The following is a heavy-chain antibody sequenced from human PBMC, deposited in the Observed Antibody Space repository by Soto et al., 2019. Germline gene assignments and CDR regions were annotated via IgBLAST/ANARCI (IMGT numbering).Heavy chain of an antibody. CDR3: ARAQQLVLADWFDP. V-gene: IGHV4-34*01. D-gene: IGHD6-13*01. CDR2: INHSGST. J-gene: IGHJ5*02. Sequence: GSLRLSCAASGFTFSSYAMSWVRQAPGKGLEWIGEINHSGSTNYNPSLKSRVTISVDTSKNQFSLKLSSVTAADTAVYYCARAQQLVLADWFDPWGQGTLVTVSS. CDR1: GFTFSSYA.